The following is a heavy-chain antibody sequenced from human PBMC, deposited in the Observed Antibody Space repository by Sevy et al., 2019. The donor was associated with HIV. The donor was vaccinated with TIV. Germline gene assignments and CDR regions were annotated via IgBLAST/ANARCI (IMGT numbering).Heavy chain of an antibody. CDR1: GFTFSSYS. D-gene: IGHD3-3*01. Sequence: GGSLRLSCAASGFTFSSYSMNWVRQAPGKGLEWVSYISSSSSTIYYADSVKGRFTISRDNAKNSLYLQMNSLRDEDTAVYYCARGYAEEWLLYRDFDYWGQGTLVTVSS. J-gene: IGHJ4*02. CDR3: ARGYAEEWLLYRDFDY. V-gene: IGHV3-48*02. CDR2: ISSSSSTI.